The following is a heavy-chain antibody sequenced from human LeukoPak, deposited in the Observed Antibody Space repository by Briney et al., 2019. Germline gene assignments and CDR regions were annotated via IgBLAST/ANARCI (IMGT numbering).Heavy chain of an antibody. CDR1: GGSFSGYY. V-gene: IGHV4-34*01. CDR3: TRDLDY. Sequence: SETLSLTCAVYGGSFSGYYWSWIRQPPGKGLEWIGEINHSGSTNYNPSLKSRVTISVDTSKNQFSLKLTVTAADTAVYYCTRDLDYWGQGTLVTVSS. J-gene: IGHJ4*02. CDR2: INHSGST.